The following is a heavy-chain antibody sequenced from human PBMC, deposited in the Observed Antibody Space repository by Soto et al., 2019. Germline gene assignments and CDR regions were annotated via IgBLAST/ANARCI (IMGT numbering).Heavy chain of an antibody. CDR2: IIPIFGTA. Sequence: SVKVSCKASGGTFSSYAISWVRQAPGQGLEWRGGIIPIFGTANYAQKFQGRVTITADESTSTAYMELSSLRSEDTAAYYCARDSVVVVVAATFYYYGMDVWGQGTTVTVSS. CDR3: ARDSVVVVVAATFYYYGMDV. J-gene: IGHJ6*02. V-gene: IGHV1-69*13. D-gene: IGHD2-15*01. CDR1: GGTFSSYA.